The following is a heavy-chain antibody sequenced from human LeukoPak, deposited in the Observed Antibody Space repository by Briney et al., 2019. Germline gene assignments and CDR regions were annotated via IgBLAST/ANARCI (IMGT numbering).Heavy chain of an antibody. V-gene: IGHV3-23*01. D-gene: IGHD3-10*01. Sequence: PGGSLRLSCAASGFTLSSYAVSWVRQGPGKGLEWVSAISGGGGYTYYADSVKGRFTISRDNSKSTLYLQMTSLRAGDTAIYYCAKGIYGPGTFYLFDYWGQGTLVTVSS. J-gene: IGHJ4*02. CDR2: ISGGGGYT. CDR1: GFTLSSYA. CDR3: AKGIYGPGTFYLFDY.